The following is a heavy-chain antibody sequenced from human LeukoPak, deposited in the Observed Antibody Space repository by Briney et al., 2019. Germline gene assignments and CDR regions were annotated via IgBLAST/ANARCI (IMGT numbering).Heavy chain of an antibody. Sequence: GGSLRLSCAASEFTFNNYGMHWVRQAPGKGLEWVAFIHRDGSNKYYADSMKGRFTISRDNSKNTLYLRMNSLRTEDTAVYYCAKDKGPDTYYYYYMDVWGKGTTVTVSS. V-gene: IGHV3-30*02. CDR1: EFTFNNYG. J-gene: IGHJ6*03. CDR2: IHRDGSNK. CDR3: AKDKGPDTYYYYYMDV.